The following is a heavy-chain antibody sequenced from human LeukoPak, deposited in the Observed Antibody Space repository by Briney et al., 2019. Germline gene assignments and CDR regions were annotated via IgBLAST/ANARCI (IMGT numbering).Heavy chain of an antibody. CDR3: ARTQSGYFDL. Sequence: SQTLSLICAISGDSVSSNNVAWIWIRQSPSRGLEWLGRTYYRSKWKNDYAVSVKSRITINPDTSKNQFSLQLNSVTPEDTAVYYCARTQSGYFDLWGRGTLVTVSS. CDR2: TYYRSKWKN. J-gene: IGHJ2*01. CDR1: GDSVSSNNVA. V-gene: IGHV6-1*01.